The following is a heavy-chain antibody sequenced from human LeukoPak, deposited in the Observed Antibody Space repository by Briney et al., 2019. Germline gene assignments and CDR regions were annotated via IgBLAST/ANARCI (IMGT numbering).Heavy chain of an antibody. V-gene: IGHV4-39*02. J-gene: IGHJ6*02. D-gene: IGHD6-19*01. CDR2: NYYSGST. CDR1: GGSLSSSSYY. Sequence: ETLSLTCTVSGGSLSSSSYYWGWLRQPPGRGVEWLGSNYYSGSTYYNPSLKSRVTISVDTSKNQFSLKLSSVTAADTAVYYCARDHKKWLATRTIYYYYGMDVWGQGTTVTVSS. CDR3: ARDHKKWLATRTIYYYYGMDV.